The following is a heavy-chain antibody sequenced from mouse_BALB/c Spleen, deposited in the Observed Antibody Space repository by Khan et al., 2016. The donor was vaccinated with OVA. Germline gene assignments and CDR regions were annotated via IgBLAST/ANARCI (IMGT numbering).Heavy chain of an antibody. Sequence: EVQLQESGPGLVKPSQSLSLTCTVTGYAITSDYAWNWIRQFPGNKLEWMGYISSTGSTSYNPSLQSRISITRATSKNQFFLQLKSVTTEDTATYYCARSLYYSYGYALDCWGRGTSVTVAS. CDR2: ISSTGST. D-gene: IGHD2-14*01. CDR1: GYAITSDYA. V-gene: IGHV3-2*02. J-gene: IGHJ4*01. CDR3: ARSLYYSYGYALDC.